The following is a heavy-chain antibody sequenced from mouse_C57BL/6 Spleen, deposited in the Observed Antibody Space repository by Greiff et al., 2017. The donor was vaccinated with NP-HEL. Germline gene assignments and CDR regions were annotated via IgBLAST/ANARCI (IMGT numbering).Heavy chain of an antibody. CDR1: GYTFTSYW. Sequence: VQLQQPGAELVKPGASVKMSCKASGYTFTSYWITWVKQRPGQGLEWIGDIYPGSGSSNYNEKFKSKATLTVDTSSSTAYMQLSSLTSEDSAVYYCARVYYGSSLDYWGQGTTLTVSS. V-gene: IGHV1-55*01. CDR2: IYPGSGSS. D-gene: IGHD1-1*01. J-gene: IGHJ2*01. CDR3: ARVYYGSSLDY.